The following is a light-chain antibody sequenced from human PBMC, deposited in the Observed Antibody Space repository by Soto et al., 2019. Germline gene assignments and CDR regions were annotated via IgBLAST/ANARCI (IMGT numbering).Light chain of an antibody. V-gene: IGLV2-8*01. CDR2: EVT. CDR3: SSYTSSNNYV. Sequence: QSVLTQPPSASGSPGQSVTISCTGTSSDVGGYNYVSWYQQYPGKAPKLMIYEVTKRPSGVPDRFSGSKSGITASLTVSGLQTEDEADYYCSSYTSSNNYVFGPGTKLTVL. J-gene: IGLJ1*01. CDR1: SSDVGGYNY.